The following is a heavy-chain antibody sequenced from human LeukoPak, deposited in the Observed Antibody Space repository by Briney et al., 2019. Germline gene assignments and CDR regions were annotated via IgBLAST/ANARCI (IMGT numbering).Heavy chain of an antibody. J-gene: IGHJ4*02. Sequence: GGSLRLSCAASGFTFSSYAMSWVRQAPGKGLEWVSAISGSGGSTYYADSVKGRFTISRDNSKNTLYLQMNSLRAEDTALYHCAREGCSGGSCYWTADDYWGQGTLVTVSS. CDR3: AREGCSGGSCYWTADDY. CDR2: ISGSGGST. D-gene: IGHD2-15*01. V-gene: IGHV3-23*01. CDR1: GFTFSSYA.